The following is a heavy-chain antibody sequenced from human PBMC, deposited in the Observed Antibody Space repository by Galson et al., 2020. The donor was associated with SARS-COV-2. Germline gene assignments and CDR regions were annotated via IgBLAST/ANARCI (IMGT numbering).Heavy chain of an antibody. D-gene: IGHD2-2*01. CDR3: AKARVPAAVKWFDP. CDR1: GFTFSSYA. V-gene: IGHV3-23*01. CDR2: ITTSGTST. J-gene: IGHJ5*02. Sequence: GESLKISCAASGFTFSSYAMSWVRQAPGRGLEWVSTITTSGTSTYYADSVEGRFTISRDNSKNTLYLQMNSLRAEDTAVYYCAKARVPAAVKWFDPWGQGTLVTVSS.